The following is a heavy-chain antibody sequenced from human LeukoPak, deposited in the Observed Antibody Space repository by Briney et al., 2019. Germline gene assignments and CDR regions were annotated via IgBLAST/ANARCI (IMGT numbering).Heavy chain of an antibody. V-gene: IGHV1-8*03. CDR1: GGTFSSYD. D-gene: IGHD3-22*01. Sequence: ASVKVSCKASGGTFSSYDINWVRQATGQGLEWMEWMNPNSGNTGYAQKFQGRVTITRNTSISTAYMELSSLRSEDTAVYYCARASEDYYDSSGYLDPDAFDIWGQGTMVTVSS. CDR2: MNPNSGNT. CDR3: ARASEDYYDSSGYLDPDAFDI. J-gene: IGHJ3*02.